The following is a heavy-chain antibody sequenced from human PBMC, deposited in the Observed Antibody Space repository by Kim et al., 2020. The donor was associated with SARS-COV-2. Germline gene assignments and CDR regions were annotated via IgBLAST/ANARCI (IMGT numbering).Heavy chain of an antibody. V-gene: IGHV1-18*01. J-gene: IGHJ5*02. CDR3: ARETSP. CDR2: AYNGNT. Sequence: AYNGNTNYAQKLQGRVTMTTDTSTSTAYMELRSLRSDDTAVYYCARETSPWGQGTLVTVSS. D-gene: IGHD4-17*01.